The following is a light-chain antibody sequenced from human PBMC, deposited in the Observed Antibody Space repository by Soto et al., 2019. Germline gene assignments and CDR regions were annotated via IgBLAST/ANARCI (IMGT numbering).Light chain of an antibody. Sequence: SYELTQPPSLSVSPGQTASITCSGDKLGDKFACWYQQKPGQSPVLVIYQDIKRPSGIPERFSGSNSGNTATLTISGTQAMDEADYYCQAWDSNTALFGGGTQLTVL. V-gene: IGLV3-1*01. CDR3: QAWDSNTAL. CDR1: KLGDKF. J-gene: IGLJ7*01. CDR2: QDI.